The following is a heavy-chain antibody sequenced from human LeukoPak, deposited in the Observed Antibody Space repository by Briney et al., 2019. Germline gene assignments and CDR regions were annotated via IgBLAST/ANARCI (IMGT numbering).Heavy chain of an antibody. V-gene: IGHV3-23*01. D-gene: IGHD3-22*01. CDR1: GFTFSRYA. CDR3: ARDSSGYYPLEYFQH. CDR2: ISDSGGSA. J-gene: IGHJ1*01. Sequence: GRSLRLSCAASGFTFSRYALTWVRQAPGKGLGWVSTISDSGGSAYYADSVKGRFTISRDNSKNTLYLQMNSLRAEDTAVYYCARDSSGYYPLEYFQHWGQGTLVTVSS.